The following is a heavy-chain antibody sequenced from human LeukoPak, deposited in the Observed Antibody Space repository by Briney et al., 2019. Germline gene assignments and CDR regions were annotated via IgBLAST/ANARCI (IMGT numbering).Heavy chain of an antibody. D-gene: IGHD2-21*02. J-gene: IGHJ4*02. Sequence: PGGSLRLSCEASGFTFSSYWMHWVRQAPGKGLVWVPRINIDGSSTNYADSVKGRFTISRDNAKNTLYLQMNSLRAEDTAVYYCASLGYCGGDCYPFDYWGQGTLVTVSS. CDR1: GFTFSSYW. CDR3: ASLGYCGGDCYPFDY. CDR2: INIDGSST. V-gene: IGHV3-74*01.